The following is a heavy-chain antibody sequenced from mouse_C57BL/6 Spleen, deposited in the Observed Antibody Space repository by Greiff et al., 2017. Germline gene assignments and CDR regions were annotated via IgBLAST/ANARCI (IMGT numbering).Heavy chain of an antibody. CDR2: IDPETGGT. D-gene: IGHD2-1*01. Sequence: VKLVESGAELVRPGASVTLSCKASGYTFTDYEMHWVKQTPVHGLEWIGAIDPETGGTAYNQQFKGKAILTADKSSSTAYMELRSLTSEDSAVSYGTGAGRYNGNSAWFAYWGQGTLVTVSA. J-gene: IGHJ3*01. V-gene: IGHV1-15*01. CDR1: GYTFTDYE. CDR3: TGAGRYNGNSAWFAY.